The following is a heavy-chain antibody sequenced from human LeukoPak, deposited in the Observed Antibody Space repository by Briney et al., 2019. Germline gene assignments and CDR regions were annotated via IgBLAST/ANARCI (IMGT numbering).Heavy chain of an antibody. CDR2: ISSSSSYI. CDR1: GFTFSSYG. V-gene: IGHV3-21*01. Sequence: GGSLRLSCAASGFTFSSYGMNWVRQAPGKGLEWVSSISSSSSYIYYADSLKGRITISRDNARNSLYLQMNSLRAEDTAVYYCARETSLGYCSSTSCSYFDYWGQGTLVTVSS. CDR3: ARETSLGYCSSTSCSYFDY. D-gene: IGHD2-2*01. J-gene: IGHJ4*02.